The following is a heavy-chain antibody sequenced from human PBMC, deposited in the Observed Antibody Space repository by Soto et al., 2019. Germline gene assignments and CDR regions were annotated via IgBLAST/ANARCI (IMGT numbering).Heavy chain of an antibody. CDR2: ISYDGSNK. CDR3: ARDPCQDQMYYGSGSYPCPFDY. V-gene: IGHV3-30-3*01. D-gene: IGHD3-10*01. CDR1: GFTFSSYA. Sequence: GGSLRLSCAASGFTFSSYAMHWVRQAPGKGLEWVAVISYDGSNKYYADSVKGRFTISRDNSKNTLYLQMNSLRAEDTAVYYCARDPCQDQMYYGSGSYPCPFDYWGQGTLVTVSS. J-gene: IGHJ4*02.